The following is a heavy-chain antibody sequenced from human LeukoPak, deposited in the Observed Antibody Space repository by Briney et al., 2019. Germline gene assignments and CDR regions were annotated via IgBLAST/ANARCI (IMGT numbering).Heavy chain of an antibody. CDR1: GFTFSSYA. D-gene: IGHD1-26*01. CDR2: ISGSGGST. Sequence: PGGSLRLSCAASGFTFSSYAMSWVRQAPGKGLEWVSAISGSGGSTYYADSVKGRFTISRDNSKNTLYLQMNSLRAEDTAVYYCTTDVPARSDSGSYSGSSDTDYWGQGTLVTVSS. V-gene: IGHV3-23*01. J-gene: IGHJ4*02. CDR3: TTDVPARSDSGSYSGSSDTDY.